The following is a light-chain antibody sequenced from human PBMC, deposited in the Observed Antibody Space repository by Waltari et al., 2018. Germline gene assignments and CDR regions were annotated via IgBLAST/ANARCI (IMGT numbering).Light chain of an antibody. CDR3: MQGLQSPLP. CDR1: QSLLHSNGSNY. J-gene: IGKJ4*01. Sequence: DIMMTQSPLSLPVTPGEPASLSCKSTQSLLHSNGSNYLDWYLPKPGQSPQLLIFLGSNRASGVPDRFSGSGSGTDFTLKISRVETDDVGVYYCMQGLQSPLPFGGGTRVEIK. V-gene: IGKV2-28*01. CDR2: LGS.